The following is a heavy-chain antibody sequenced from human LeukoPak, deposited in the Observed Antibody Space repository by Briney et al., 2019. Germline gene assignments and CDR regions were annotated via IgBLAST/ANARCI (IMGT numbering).Heavy chain of an antibody. CDR2: ISSNSAYL. V-gene: IGHV3-21*01. D-gene: IGHD7-27*01. Sequence: GGSLRLSCAASGFTFSDYSMNWVRQTPGKGLEWVSSISSNSAYLYYVDSLRGRFTVSRDNAKSSLSLQMNSLRVEDAAVYYCANSLGTGGFDYWGQGTLVTVSS. CDR1: GFTFSDYS. J-gene: IGHJ4*02. CDR3: ANSLGTGGFDY.